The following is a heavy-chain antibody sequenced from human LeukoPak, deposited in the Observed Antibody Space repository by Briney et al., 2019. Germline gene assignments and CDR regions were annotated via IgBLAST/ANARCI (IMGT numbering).Heavy chain of an antibody. CDR2: ISGIGGST. J-gene: IGHJ4*02. D-gene: IGHD6-19*01. CDR3: EKDKNEYSSGWFYFDY. Sequence: GGSRRLSCAASGFTFSSYAMSWVRQAPGKGLEWASAISGIGGSTYYADSVKGRFTISKDNSKNTLYRQMNSLRAEDTAVYYCEKDKNEYSSGWFYFDYWGQGTLVTVSS. CDR1: GFTFSSYA. V-gene: IGHV3-23*01.